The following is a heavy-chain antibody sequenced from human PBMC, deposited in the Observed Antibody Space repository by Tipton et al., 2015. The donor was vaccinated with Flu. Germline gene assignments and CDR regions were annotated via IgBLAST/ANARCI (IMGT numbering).Heavy chain of an antibody. J-gene: IGHJ4*02. V-gene: IGHV3-74*01. CDR3: ARAYSSSWDIDY. Sequence: SLRLSCAASGFTFSSYWVHWVRQAPGKGLVWVSRINSDGSSTSYADSVKGRFTISRDNAKNTLYLQMNSLRAEDTAVYYCARAYSSSWDIDYWGQGTLVTVSS. CDR2: INSDGSST. CDR1: GFTFSSYW. D-gene: IGHD6-13*01.